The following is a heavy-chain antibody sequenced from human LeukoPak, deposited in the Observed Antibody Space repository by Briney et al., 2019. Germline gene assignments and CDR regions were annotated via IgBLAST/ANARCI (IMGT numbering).Heavy chain of an antibody. V-gene: IGHV1-69*13. D-gene: IGHD6-19*01. J-gene: IGHJ6*03. CDR2: IIPIFGTA. CDR3: ASDHGIAVAVNYYYYMDV. Sequence: SVKVSCKASGGTFSSYAISWVRQAPGQGLEWMGGIIPIFGTANYAQKFQGRVTITADESTSTAYMELSSLRSEDTAVYYCASDHGIAVAVNYYYYMDVWGKGTTVTISS. CDR1: GGTFSSYA.